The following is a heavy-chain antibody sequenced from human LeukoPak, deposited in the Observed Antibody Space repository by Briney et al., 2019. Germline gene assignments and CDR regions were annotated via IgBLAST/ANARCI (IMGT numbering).Heavy chain of an antibody. Sequence: PGRSLRLSCAASGFTFSGYAMHWVRQAPGKGLEWVAVISYDGSNKYYADSVKGRFTISRDNSKNTLYLQMNSLRGEDTAVYYCAKDRGLGYCSNRGCYGGFGFDYWGQGTLVTVSS. V-gene: IGHV3-30*04. CDR3: AKDRGLGYCSNRGCYGGFGFDY. J-gene: IGHJ4*02. CDR1: GFTFSGYA. CDR2: ISYDGSNK. D-gene: IGHD2-2*01.